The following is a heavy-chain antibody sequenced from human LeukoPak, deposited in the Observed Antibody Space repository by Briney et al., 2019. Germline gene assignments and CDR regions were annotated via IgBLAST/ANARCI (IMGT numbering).Heavy chain of an antibody. CDR3: AKAEMYYYDSSGYPVDY. Sequence: QPGGSLRLSCAASGFTFSSHPLSWVRQAPGKGLEWVSAISGSGGSTYYADSVKGRFTISRDNSKNTLYLQMNSLRAEDTAVYYCAKAEMYYYDSSGYPVDYWGQGTLVTVSS. CDR2: ISGSGGST. CDR1: GFTFSSHP. V-gene: IGHV3-23*01. J-gene: IGHJ4*02. D-gene: IGHD3-22*01.